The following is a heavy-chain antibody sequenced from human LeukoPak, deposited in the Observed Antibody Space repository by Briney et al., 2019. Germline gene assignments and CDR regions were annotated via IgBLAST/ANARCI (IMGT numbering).Heavy chain of an antibody. CDR2: IYSGGST. Sequence: PGGSLRLSCAASGFIFGTNWMSWVRQAPGKGLEWVSVIYSGGSTYYADSVKGRFTISRDNSKSTLYIQMNSLRAEDTAVYYCARDPYSGSYSAYYYHYMDVWGKGTTVTVSS. V-gene: IGHV3-66*01. D-gene: IGHD1-26*01. CDR3: ARDPYSGSYSAYYYHYMDV. CDR1: GFIFGTNW. J-gene: IGHJ6*03.